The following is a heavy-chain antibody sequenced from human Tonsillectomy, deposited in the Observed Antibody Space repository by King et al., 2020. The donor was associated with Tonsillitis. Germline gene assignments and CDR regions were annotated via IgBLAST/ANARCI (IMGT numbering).Heavy chain of an antibody. CDR1: GGSISYYY. CDR3: ARDLLVSNSSTAVGMDV. D-gene: IGHD6-19*01. CDR2: IYYSGST. J-gene: IGHJ6*02. V-gene: IGHV4-59*01. Sequence: VQLQESGPGLVKSSETLSLTCTVSGGSISYYYWSWIRQPPGKGLEWIGYIYYSGSTNYNPSLKSRVTISVDTSKNQFSLKLSSVTAADTAVYYCARDLLVSNSSTAVGMDVWGRGTTVTVSS.